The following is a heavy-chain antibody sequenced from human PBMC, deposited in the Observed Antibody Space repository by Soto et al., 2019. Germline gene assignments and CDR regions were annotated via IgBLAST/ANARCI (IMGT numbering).Heavy chain of an antibody. D-gene: IGHD5-12*01. V-gene: IGHV1-69*13. J-gene: IGHJ6*02. CDR1: GGTFSSYA. Sequence: SVKVSCKASGGTFSSYAISWVRQAPGQGLEWMGGVIPIFGTANYAQNFQGRVTLTADESTSTAYMELSSLSSEDSSVYSCASVYSAYNYSHYYYGMDVWGQGSTVTVSS. CDR2: VIPIFGTA. CDR3: ASVYSAYNYSHYYYGMDV.